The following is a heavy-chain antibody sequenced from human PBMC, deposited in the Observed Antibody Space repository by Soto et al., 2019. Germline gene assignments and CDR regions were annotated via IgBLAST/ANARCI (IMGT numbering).Heavy chain of an antibody. CDR1: GFTFSGSA. CDR3: IRRSHDDGSGYFAD. CDR2: IRSKPNTYAT. V-gene: IGHV3-73*02. Sequence: EVQLVESGGGLVQPGGSLKLSCAASGFTFSGSAMHWVRQASGKGLEWVGRIRSKPNTYATGYAASVKGRFTISRDDSKNTVYLQMNSLQIEDTAVYYCIRRSHDDGSGYFADWGQGTLVTVSS. D-gene: IGHD3-22*01. J-gene: IGHJ4*02.